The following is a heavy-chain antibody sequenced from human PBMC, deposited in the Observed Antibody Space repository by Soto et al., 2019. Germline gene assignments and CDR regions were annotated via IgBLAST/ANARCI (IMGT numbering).Heavy chain of an antibody. CDR2: INPNSGGT. Sequence: ASVKVSCKASGYTFTGYYMHWVLQAPGQGLEGMGWINPNSGGTNYAQKFQGRVTMTRDTSISTAYMELSRLRSDDTAVYYCARDPPTKDSSGWYAYDYWGQGTLVTVSS. V-gene: IGHV1-2*02. CDR1: GYTFTGYY. CDR3: ARDPPTKDSSGWYAYDY. D-gene: IGHD6-19*01. J-gene: IGHJ4*02.